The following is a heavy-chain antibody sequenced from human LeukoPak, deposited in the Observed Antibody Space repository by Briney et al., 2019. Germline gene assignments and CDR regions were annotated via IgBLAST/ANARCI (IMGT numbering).Heavy chain of an antibody. Sequence: PGGSLRLPCAASGFTFSSYAMSWVRQAPGKGLEWVSAISGSGGSTYYADSVKGRFTISRDNSKNTLYLQMNSLRAEDTAVYYCARESFDLWSGPGPYYYGMDVWGQGTTVTVSS. CDR3: ARESFDLWSGPGPYYYGMDV. V-gene: IGHV3-23*01. D-gene: IGHD3-3*01. CDR1: GFTFSSYA. CDR2: ISGSGGST. J-gene: IGHJ6*02.